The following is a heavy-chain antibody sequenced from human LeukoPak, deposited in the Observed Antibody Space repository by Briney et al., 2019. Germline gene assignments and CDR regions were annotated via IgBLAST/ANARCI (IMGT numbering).Heavy chain of an antibody. D-gene: IGHD1-20*01. CDR2: IYYSGST. CDR3: ASLYNWNEDDWFDP. V-gene: IGHV4-39*01. J-gene: IGHJ5*02. Sequence: SETLSLTCTVSAGSISSSSYYWGWIRQPPGKGLEWIGSIYYSGSTYYNPSLKSRVTISVDTSKNQFSLKLSSVTAADTAVYYCASLYNWNEDDWFDPWGQGTLVTVSS. CDR1: AGSISSSSYY.